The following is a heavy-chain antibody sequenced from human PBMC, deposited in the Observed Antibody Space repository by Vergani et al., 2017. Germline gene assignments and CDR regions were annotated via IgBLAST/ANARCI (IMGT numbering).Heavy chain of an antibody. Sequence: VQLVQSGAEVKTPGSSVKVSRKASGGTFSSYAISWVRQAPGQGREWMGWINPNSGGTNYAQKFQGRVNMTRDTSISTAYMELSRLRSHDTAVYYCARGGRLWSRDWFDPWGQGTLVTVSS. CDR3: ARGGRLWSRDWFDP. J-gene: IGHJ5*02. V-gene: IGHV1-2*02. CDR2: INPNSGGT. D-gene: IGHD2-21*01. CDR1: GGTFSSYA.